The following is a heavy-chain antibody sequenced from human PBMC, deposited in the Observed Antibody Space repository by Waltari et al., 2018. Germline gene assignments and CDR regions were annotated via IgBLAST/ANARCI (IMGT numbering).Heavy chain of an antibody. CDR2: ISSSSSTI. D-gene: IGHD5-12*01. CDR3: ASARRGYVYGMDV. CDR1: GFTFSSYS. Sequence: EVQLVESGGGLVQPGGSLRLSCAASGFTFSSYSMNWVRQAPGKGLEWVSYISSSSSTIYYADSVKGRFTISRDNAKNSLYLQMNSLRAEDTAVYYCASARRGYVYGMDVWGQGTTVTVSS. J-gene: IGHJ6*02. V-gene: IGHV3-48*01.